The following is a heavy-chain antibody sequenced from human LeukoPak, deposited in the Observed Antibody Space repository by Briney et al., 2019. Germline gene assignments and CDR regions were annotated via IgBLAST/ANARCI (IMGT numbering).Heavy chain of an antibody. V-gene: IGHV4-59*08. CDR2: IYYTGTT. Sequence: PSETLSLTCTVSGGSISSYYWSWVRQPPGKGLEWIGYIYYTGTTHYNPSLKSRVTISLDTSKNQFSLKLSSVTAADTAVYYCVARLGEDWGQGTLVTVSS. CDR3: VARLGED. J-gene: IGHJ4*02. CDR1: GGSISSYY.